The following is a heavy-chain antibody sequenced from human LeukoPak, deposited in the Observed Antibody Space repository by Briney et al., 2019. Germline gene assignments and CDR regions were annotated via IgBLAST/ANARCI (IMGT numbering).Heavy chain of an antibody. CDR3: ARGAPERISSSTNYYFDY. Sequence: TGRSLRLSCAASGFTFSSYAMYWVRQAPGKGLEWVAVISYDGNNKYYADSVKGRFTISRDDSKNTLSLQMNSPRAEDTAVYYCARGAPERISSSTNYYFDYWGQGTLVTVSS. CDR2: ISYDGNNK. V-gene: IGHV3-30-3*01. D-gene: IGHD6-6*01. CDR1: GFTFSSYA. J-gene: IGHJ4*02.